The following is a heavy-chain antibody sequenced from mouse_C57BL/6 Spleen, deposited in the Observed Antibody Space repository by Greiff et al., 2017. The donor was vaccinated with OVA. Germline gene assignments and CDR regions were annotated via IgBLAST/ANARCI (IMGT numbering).Heavy chain of an antibody. D-gene: IGHD1-1*01. Sequence: QVQLQQPGAELVKPGASVQLSCKASGYTFTSYWMHFVKQRPGQVLEWIGMIPPYSGSTNYNEKFKSKATLTVDKSSSTAYMQLSSLTSEDSAVYYCALGTTVVAEAYWGQGTLVTVSA. CDR1: GYTFTSYW. V-gene: IGHV1-64*01. CDR3: ALGTTVVAEAY. J-gene: IGHJ3*01. CDR2: IPPYSGST.